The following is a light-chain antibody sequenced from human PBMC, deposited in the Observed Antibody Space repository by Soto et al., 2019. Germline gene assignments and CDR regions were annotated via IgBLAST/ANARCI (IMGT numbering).Light chain of an antibody. CDR2: AAP. J-gene: IGKJ1*01. CDR1: QSISNY. Sequence: DIQMTQSPSSLSASVGDRVTISCRASQSISNYLNWYQQKPGTAPKLLIHAAPSLQSGVPSRFSGSEAGTDFTLTISSLQIEDFATYFCPQSDSTPQTFGQGNKVEIK. CDR3: PQSDSTPQT. V-gene: IGKV1-39*01.